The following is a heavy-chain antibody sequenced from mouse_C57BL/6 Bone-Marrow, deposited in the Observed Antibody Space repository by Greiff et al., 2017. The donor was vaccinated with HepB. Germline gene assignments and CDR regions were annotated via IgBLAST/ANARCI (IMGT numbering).Heavy chain of an antibody. CDR3: ARATVVAFDY. J-gene: IGHJ2*01. CDR1: GYTFTSYW. D-gene: IGHD1-1*01. Sequence: VQLQQPGAELVKPGASVKLSCKASGYTFTSYWMQWVKQRPGQGLEWIGEIDPSDSYTNYNQKFKGKATLTVDTSSSTAYMQRSSLTSEDSAVCYCARATVVAFDYWGQGTTLTVSS. V-gene: IGHV1-50*01. CDR2: IDPSDSYT.